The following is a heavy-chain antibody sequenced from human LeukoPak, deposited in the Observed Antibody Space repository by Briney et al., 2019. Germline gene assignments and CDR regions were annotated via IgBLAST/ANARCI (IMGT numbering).Heavy chain of an antibody. CDR3: VRGPAGWYGFDY. D-gene: IGHD6-19*01. CDR1: GFTFSNYL. J-gene: IGHJ4*02. V-gene: IGHV3-74*01. Sequence: GGSLRLSCAASGFTFSNYLMHWVRQAPGKGLVWVSRFNSDGIRTTYADSVKGRFTISRDNAKNTMYLQMNSLRAEDTAVYYCVRGPAGWYGFDYWGQGTLVTVSS. CDR2: FNSDGIRT.